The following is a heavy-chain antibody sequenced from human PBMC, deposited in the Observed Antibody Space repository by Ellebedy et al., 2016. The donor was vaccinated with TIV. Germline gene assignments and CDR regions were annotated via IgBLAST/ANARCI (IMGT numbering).Heavy chain of an antibody. Sequence: PGGSLRLSCAASGFTFSNHGMNWVRQAPGKGLEWVSSISISGSYTYFADLVKGRFTISRDNARNALYLQMKSLGADDTAVYFCARDLGDWAAAGFDSWGQGTLVTVSS. CDR2: ISISGSYT. V-gene: IGHV3-21*01. D-gene: IGHD6-25*01. CDR1: GFTFSNHG. J-gene: IGHJ4*02. CDR3: ARDLGDWAAAGFDS.